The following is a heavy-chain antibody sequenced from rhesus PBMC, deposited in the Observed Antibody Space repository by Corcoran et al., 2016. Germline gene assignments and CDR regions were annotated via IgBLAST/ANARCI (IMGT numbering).Heavy chain of an antibody. Sequence: QVQLQESGPGLVKPSETLSLTCAVSGGSISRSNWLSWLRPPPGPGLEWIGYISGSSGSNYYNPALKSRVTISKDTAKNQVSLKLSSVTAADTAVYYCARAGTATVSAFSYWGQGVLVTVSS. D-gene: IGHD5-12*01. CDR2: ISGSSGSN. CDR3: ARAGTATVSAFSY. J-gene: IGHJ4*01. CDR1: GGSISRSNW. V-gene: IGHV4S19*01.